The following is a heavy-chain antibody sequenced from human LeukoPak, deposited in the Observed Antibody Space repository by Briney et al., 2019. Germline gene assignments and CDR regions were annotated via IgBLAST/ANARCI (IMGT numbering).Heavy chain of an antibody. CDR3: ATKLHGDYFDY. Sequence: GESLKISCKGSGYSFANYWIGWVRQMPGKGLEWMGFIYPGDSDARYSPSFQGQVTLSADKSINTPYLQWSSLRASDTAMYYCATKLHGDYFDYWGQGSLVTVSS. CDR2: IYPGDSDA. V-gene: IGHV5-51*01. D-gene: IGHD4-17*01. J-gene: IGHJ4*02. CDR1: GYSFANYW.